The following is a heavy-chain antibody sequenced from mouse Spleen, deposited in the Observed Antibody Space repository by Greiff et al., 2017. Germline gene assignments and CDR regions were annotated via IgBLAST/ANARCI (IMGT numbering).Heavy chain of an antibody. CDR3: ARGGKFITTMVAPRYYAMDY. CDR1: GYTFTDYN. V-gene: IGHV1-22*01. CDR2: INPNNGGT. Sequence: EVKLQESGPELVKPGASVKMSCKASGYTFTDYNMHWVKQSHGKSLAWIGYINPNNGGTSYNQKFKGKATLTVDKPSSTAYMQLSSLTSEDSAVYYCARGGKFITTMVAPRYYAMDYWGQGTSVTVSS. J-gene: IGHJ4*01. D-gene: IGHD1-1*01.